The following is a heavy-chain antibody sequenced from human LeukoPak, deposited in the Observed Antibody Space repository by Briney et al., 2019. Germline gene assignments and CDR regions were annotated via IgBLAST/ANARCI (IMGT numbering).Heavy chain of an antibody. D-gene: IGHD2-2*01. CDR2: ISSSGTTI. CDR1: GFTFSSYE. CDR3: ARKYCSTTSCLFDN. V-gene: IGHV3-48*03. J-gene: IGHJ4*02. Sequence: HPGGSLRLSCAASGFTFSSYEMNWVRQAPGKRLQWVSDISSSGTTIYYADSVKGRFTISRDNAKNSLYLQMNSLRAEDTAVYYCARKYCSTTSCLFDNWGQGTLVTVSS.